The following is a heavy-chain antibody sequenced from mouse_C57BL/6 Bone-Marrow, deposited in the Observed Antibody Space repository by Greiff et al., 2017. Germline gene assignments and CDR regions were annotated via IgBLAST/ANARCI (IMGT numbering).Heavy chain of an antibody. V-gene: IGHV1-69*01. CDR3: ARRGYYDGSSYSAWFAY. CDR1: GYTFTSYW. D-gene: IGHD1-1*01. CDR2: IDPSDSYT. J-gene: IGHJ3*01. Sequence: QVQLQQPGAELVMPGASVKLSCKASGYTFTSYWMHWVKQRPGQGLEWIGEIDPSDSYTNYNQKFKGKSTLTVDKSSSTAYMQLSSLTSEDSAVYYCARRGYYDGSSYSAWFAYWGQGTLVTVSA.